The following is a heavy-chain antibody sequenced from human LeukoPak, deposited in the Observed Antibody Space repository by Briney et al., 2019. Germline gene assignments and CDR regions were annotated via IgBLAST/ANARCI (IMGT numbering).Heavy chain of an antibody. J-gene: IGHJ5*02. CDR2: INPNRGGT. CDR1: GYTFTGYY. V-gene: IGHV1-2*02. Sequence: GASVKVSFKASGYTFTGYYMHWVRQAPGQGLEWMGWINPNRGGTNYAQKFQGRVTMTRDTSISTAYMELSRLRSDDTAVYYCARVREYSSSSVWFDPWGQGTLVTVSS. D-gene: IGHD6-6*01. CDR3: ARVREYSSSSVWFDP.